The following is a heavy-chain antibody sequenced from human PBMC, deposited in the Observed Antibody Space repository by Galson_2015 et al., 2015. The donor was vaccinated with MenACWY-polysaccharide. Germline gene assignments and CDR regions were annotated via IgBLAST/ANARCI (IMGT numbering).Heavy chain of an antibody. CDR1: GYTFGSRD. V-gene: IGHV1-8*01. Sequence: VKVSCKASGYTFGSRDINWVRQATGQGLEWMGWMNPNSGNTGYAQKFKGRVTMTRNTSITTAYMELSSLRSEDTAVYYCARGSHYSYYYMDVWGKGTTVIVSS. CDR3: ARGSHYSYYYMDV. J-gene: IGHJ6*03. CDR2: MNPNSGNT.